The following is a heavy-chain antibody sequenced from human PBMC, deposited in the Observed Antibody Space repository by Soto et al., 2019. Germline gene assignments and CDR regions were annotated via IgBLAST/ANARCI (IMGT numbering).Heavy chain of an antibody. J-gene: IGHJ6*03. CDR1: GGSISSYY. D-gene: IGHD2-2*01. CDR3: ARRIVVVVPDDYYYYMDV. V-gene: IGHV4-59*08. Sequence: PSETLSLTCTVSGGSISSYYWSWIRQPPGKGLEWIGYIYYSGSTNYNPSLKSRVTISVDTSKNQFSLKLSSVTAADTAMYYCARRIVVVVPDDYYYYMDVWGKGTTVTVSS. CDR2: IYYSGST.